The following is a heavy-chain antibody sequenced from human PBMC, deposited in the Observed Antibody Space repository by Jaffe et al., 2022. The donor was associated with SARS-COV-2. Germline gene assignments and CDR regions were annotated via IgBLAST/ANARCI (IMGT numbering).Heavy chain of an antibody. V-gene: IGHV4-30-4*01. J-gene: IGHJ5*02. Sequence: QVQLQESGPGLVKPSQTLSLTCTVSGGSISSGDYYWSWIRQPPGKGLEWIGYIYYSGSTYYNPSLKSRVTISVDTSKNQFSLKLSSVTAADTAVYYCAREFRTDSSWSYNWFDPWGQGTLVTVSS. CDR2: IYYSGST. CDR1: GGSISSGDYY. D-gene: IGHD6-13*01. CDR3: AREFRTDSSWSYNWFDP.